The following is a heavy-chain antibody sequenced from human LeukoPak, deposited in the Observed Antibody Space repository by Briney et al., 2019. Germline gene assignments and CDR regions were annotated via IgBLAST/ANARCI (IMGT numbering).Heavy chain of an antibody. J-gene: IGHJ4*02. D-gene: IGHD6-19*01. CDR2: TYYRTKWYN. CDR3: ARESAGTYYSDY. CDR1: GDSFSSNSAA. Sequence: SQTLSLTCAISGDSFSSNSAAWNWISQSPSRGLDWLGRTYYRTKWYNNYALSVKSRMTVNPDTSKNEISLQLNSVTPEDTAVYYCARESAGTYYSDYWGQGALVTVSS. V-gene: IGHV6-1*01.